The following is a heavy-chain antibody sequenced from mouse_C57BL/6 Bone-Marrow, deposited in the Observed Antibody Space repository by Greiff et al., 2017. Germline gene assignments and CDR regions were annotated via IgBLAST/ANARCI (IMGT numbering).Heavy chain of an antibody. J-gene: IGHJ1*03. CDR3: ARHEKILLWYFDV. CDR1: GFTFSSYG. CDR2: ISSGGSYT. Sequence: VKLVESGGDLVKPGGSLKLSCAASGFTFSSYGMSWVRQTPDKRLEWVATISSGGSYTYYPDSVKGRFTISRDNAKNTLYLQMSSLKSEDTAMYYCARHEKILLWYFDVWGTGTTVTVSS. D-gene: IGHD2-10*01. V-gene: IGHV5-6*01.